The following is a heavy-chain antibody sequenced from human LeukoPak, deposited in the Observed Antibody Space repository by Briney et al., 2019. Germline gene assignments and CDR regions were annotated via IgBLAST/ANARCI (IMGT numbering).Heavy chain of an antibody. CDR3: ARGVNCSSTSCQVNYFDY. CDR1: GGSISSHY. D-gene: IGHD2-2*01. J-gene: IGHJ4*02. Sequence: PSETLSLTCTVSGGSISSHYWAWLRQPPGKGLEWIGWMFFTGDTNYNPSLKSRVTISVDHSKNQFSLKLTSVTAADTAVYYCARGVNCSSTSCQVNYFDYWGQGTLVTVSS. V-gene: IGHV4-59*11. CDR2: MFFTGDT.